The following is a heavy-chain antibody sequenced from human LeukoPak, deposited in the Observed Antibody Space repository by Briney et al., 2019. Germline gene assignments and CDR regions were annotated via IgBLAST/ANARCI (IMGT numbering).Heavy chain of an antibody. J-gene: IGHJ3*02. CDR2: ISYDGSNK. V-gene: IGHV3-30*04. CDR3: ARAVVPAAIWRAFDI. Sequence: PGGSLRLSCAASGFTFSSYAMHWVRQAPGKGLEWVAVISYDGSNKYYADSVKGRSTISRDNSKNTLYLQMNSLRAEDTAVYYCARAVVPAAIWRAFDIWGQGTMVTVSS. CDR1: GFTFSSYA. D-gene: IGHD2-2*01.